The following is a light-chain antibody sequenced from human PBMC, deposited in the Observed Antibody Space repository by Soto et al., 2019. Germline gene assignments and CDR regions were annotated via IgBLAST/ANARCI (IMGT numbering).Light chain of an antibody. V-gene: IGLV2-14*01. CDR2: DVS. CDR1: SSDDGGYNY. Sequence: QSALTQPASVSGSPGQSITISCTGTSSDDGGYNYVSWYQQHPGKASKLMIYDVSNRPSGVSNRFSGSKSGNTASLTISGLQAEDEADYYCSSYTSSSTVFGGGTKVTVL. CDR3: SSYTSSSTV. J-gene: IGLJ2*01.